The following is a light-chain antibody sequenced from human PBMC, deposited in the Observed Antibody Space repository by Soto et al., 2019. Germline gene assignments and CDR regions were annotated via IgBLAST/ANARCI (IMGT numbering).Light chain of an antibody. V-gene: IGKV1-39*01. Sequence: DIQMTQSPSSLSASLGDRVTIACRASQSISRYLNWYQHKPGKAPNLLIYAASSLKPGVPSRFSGSGSGTDFTLTISSLQPEDFANYYCQQTYSIPLTFGGGTKVEI. J-gene: IGKJ4*01. CDR3: QQTYSIPLT. CDR1: QSISRY. CDR2: AAS.